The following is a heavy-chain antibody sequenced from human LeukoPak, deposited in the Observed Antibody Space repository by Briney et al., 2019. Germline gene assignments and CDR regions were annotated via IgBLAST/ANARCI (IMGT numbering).Heavy chain of an antibody. J-gene: IGHJ6*03. Sequence: PSETLSLTCTVSGGSIRSYYWSWLRQPPGKGLEWIGYIYYSGSTNYNPSLKSRVTISVDTSKNQFSLKLSSVTAADTAVYYCARGLAISPYYYYYMDVWGKGTTVTVSS. CDR2: IYYSGST. D-gene: IGHD3-3*01. V-gene: IGHV4-59*01. CDR3: ARGLAISPYYYYYMDV. CDR1: GGSIRSYY.